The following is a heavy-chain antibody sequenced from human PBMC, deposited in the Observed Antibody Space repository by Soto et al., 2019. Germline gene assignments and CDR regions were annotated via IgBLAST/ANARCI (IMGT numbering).Heavy chain of an antibody. CDR2: ISAYNGNT. J-gene: IGHJ4*02. Sequence: QVQLVQSGADVKKPWASVKVSCKASGYHFTSYGISWVRQAPGQVLEWMGWISAYNGNTNYAQKLQGRVTMTTDTSTSTAYMKMRSLRSDDTAVYYCARAGMYDSSGYPLEYWGQGTLVTVSS. CDR1: GYHFTSYG. V-gene: IGHV1-18*01. CDR3: ARAGMYDSSGYPLEY. D-gene: IGHD3-22*01.